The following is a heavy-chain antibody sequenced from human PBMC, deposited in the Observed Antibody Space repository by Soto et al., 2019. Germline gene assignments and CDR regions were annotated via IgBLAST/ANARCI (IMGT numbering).Heavy chain of an antibody. Sequence: ASVKVSCKASGYTFTSYGISWVLQAPGQGLEWMGWISAYNGNTNYAQKLQGRVTMTTDTSTSTAYMELRSLRSDDTAVYYCARDPTYYDFWSGLPNYYYYGMDVWGQGTTVTVS. CDR2: ISAYNGNT. V-gene: IGHV1-18*04. D-gene: IGHD3-3*01. CDR3: ARDPTYYDFWSGLPNYYYYGMDV. CDR1: GYTFTSYG. J-gene: IGHJ6*02.